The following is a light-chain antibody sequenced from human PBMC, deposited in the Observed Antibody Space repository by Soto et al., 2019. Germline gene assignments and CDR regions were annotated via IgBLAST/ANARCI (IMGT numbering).Light chain of an antibody. J-gene: IGKJ1*01. CDR1: QGISRL. V-gene: IGKV1-27*01. CDR2: AAS. CDR3: QKFNSVPLT. Sequence: DIQMTQSPSSLSAPVGDRVNITCRASQGISRLLAWYQQKPGKVPRLLMYAASPLQSGVPSRFSGSGSGTDFTLTISSLQPEDVATYYCQKFNSVPLTFGQGTKVDIK.